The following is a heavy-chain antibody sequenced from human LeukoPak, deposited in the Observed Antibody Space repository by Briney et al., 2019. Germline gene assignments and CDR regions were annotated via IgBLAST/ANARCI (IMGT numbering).Heavy chain of an antibody. CDR2: INAGNGNT. D-gene: IGHD3-3*01. Sequence: RASVKVSCKASGYTFTSYAMNWVRQAPGQRLEWMGWINAGNGNTKYSQKFQGRVTITRDTSASTAYMELSSLRSEDTAVYYCARDIGDYDFWSGDAFDIWGQGTMVTVSS. J-gene: IGHJ3*02. V-gene: IGHV1-3*01. CDR3: ARDIGDYDFWSGDAFDI. CDR1: GYTFTSYA.